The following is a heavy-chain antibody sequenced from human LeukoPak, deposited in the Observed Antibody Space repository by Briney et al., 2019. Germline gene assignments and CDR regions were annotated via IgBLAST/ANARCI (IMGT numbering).Heavy chain of an antibody. V-gene: IGHV4-39*07. Sequence: PSETLSLTCTVSGGSIGSSSYYWGWIRQPPGKGLEWIGSIYYSGSTYYNPSLKSRVTISVDTSKNQFSLKLSSVTAADTAVYYCARARDGYYDSSGYFDYWGQGTLVTVSS. CDR2: IYYSGST. D-gene: IGHD3-22*01. CDR1: GGSIGSSSYY. J-gene: IGHJ4*02. CDR3: ARARDGYYDSSGYFDY.